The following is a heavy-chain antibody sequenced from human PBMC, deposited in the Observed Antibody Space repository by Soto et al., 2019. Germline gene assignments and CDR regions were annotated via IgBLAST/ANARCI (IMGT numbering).Heavy chain of an antibody. J-gene: IGHJ6*02. Sequence: QVQLQESGPGLVKPSETLSLTCTGSGGSISSYYWSWIRQPPGKGLEWIGYIYYSGSTNYNPTPKSRVTISVDTSKNQFSLKLSSVTTDDTAVYYGARHLVVVVAATDYYYYGMDVWGQGTTVTVSS. V-gene: IGHV4-59*08. CDR1: GGSISSYY. D-gene: IGHD2-15*01. CDR3: ARHLVVVVAATDYYYYGMDV. CDR2: IYYSGST.